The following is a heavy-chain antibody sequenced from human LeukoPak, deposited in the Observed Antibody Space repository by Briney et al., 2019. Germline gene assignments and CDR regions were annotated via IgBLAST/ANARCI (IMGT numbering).Heavy chain of an antibody. CDR1: GYTFTGYY. V-gene: IGHV1-2*02. CDR2: INTNSGGT. J-gene: IGHJ4*02. Sequence: ASVKVSCKASGYTFTGYYMHWVRQAPGQGLEWMGWINTNSGGTHYVQKFQGRVTMTRDTSISTDYMELSRLRSDDTAVYYCAREWSGGYCDFDYWGQGTLVTVSS. D-gene: IGHD3-22*01. CDR3: AREWSGGYCDFDY.